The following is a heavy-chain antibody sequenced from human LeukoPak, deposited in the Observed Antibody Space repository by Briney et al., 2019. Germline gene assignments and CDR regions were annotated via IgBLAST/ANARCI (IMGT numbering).Heavy chain of an antibody. V-gene: IGHV3-30*03. D-gene: IGHD6-19*01. J-gene: IGHJ4*02. CDR3: ARGGGWSVGIDY. CDR1: GFTFSSFA. CDR2: ISYAGTYK. Sequence: GGSLRLSCAASGFTFSSFAMHWVRQAPGKGLEWVADISYAGTYKHYADSVKGRFTISRDNSKNTLYLQMNSLRAEDTAVYYCARGGGWSVGIDYWGQGTLVTVSS.